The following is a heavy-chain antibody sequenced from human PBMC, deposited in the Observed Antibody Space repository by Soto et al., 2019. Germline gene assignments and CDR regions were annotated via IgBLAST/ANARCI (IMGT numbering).Heavy chain of an antibody. CDR3: AKDRGAGAVGWFDP. D-gene: IGHD6-19*01. J-gene: IGHJ5*02. CDR1: GFTFSSYS. CDR2: ISSSSSYI. V-gene: IGHV3-21*01. Sequence: WGSLRLSCAASGFTFSSYSMNWVRQAPGKGLEWVSSISSSSSYIYYADSVKGRFTISRDNAKNSLYLQMNSLKAEDTAVYYCAKDRGAGAVGWFDPWGQGTLVTGSS.